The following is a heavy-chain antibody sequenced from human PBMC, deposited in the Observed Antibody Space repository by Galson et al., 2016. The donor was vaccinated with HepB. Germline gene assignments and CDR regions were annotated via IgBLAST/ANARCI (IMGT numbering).Heavy chain of an antibody. CDR1: GFTVSASS. J-gene: IGHJ4*02. V-gene: IGHV3-66*01. CDR2: IRRGGGT. D-gene: IGHD2-21*01. Sequence: SLRLSCAASGFTVSASSMTWVRQAPGKGLEWVSTIRRGGGTYYTYSVKGRFTIARDSSKNTLYLQMSSLKVEDTAVYYCAVVGDVSRDWGQGTLVTVSS. CDR3: AVVGDVSRD.